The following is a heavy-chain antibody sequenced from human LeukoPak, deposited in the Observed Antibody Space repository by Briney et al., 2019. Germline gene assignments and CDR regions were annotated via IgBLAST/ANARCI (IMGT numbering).Heavy chain of an antibody. Sequence: PGGSLRLSCAASGFTFSSYGMHWVRQAPGKGLEWVAFIRYDGSNKYYADSVKGRFTISRDNSKNTLYLQMNSLRAEDTAVYYCANLGRINSSGYWPYYFDYWGQGTLVTVSS. CDR3: ANLGRINSSGYWPYYFDY. J-gene: IGHJ4*02. CDR1: GFTFSSYG. CDR2: IRYDGSNK. V-gene: IGHV3-30*02. D-gene: IGHD3-22*01.